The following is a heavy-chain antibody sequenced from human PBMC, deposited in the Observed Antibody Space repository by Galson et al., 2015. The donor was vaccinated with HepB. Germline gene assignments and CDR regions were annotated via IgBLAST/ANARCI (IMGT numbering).Heavy chain of an antibody. CDR2: ISSSSSYI. CDR1: GFTFSSYS. D-gene: IGHD3-10*01. CDR3: ARGSPSELNYYGSGSTTFDY. Sequence: SLRLSCAASGFTFSSYSMNWVRQAPGRGLEWVSSISSSSSYIYYADSVKGRFTISRDNAKNSLYLQMNSLRAEDTAVYYCARGSPSELNYYGSGSTTFDYWGQGTLVTVSS. J-gene: IGHJ4*02. V-gene: IGHV3-21*01.